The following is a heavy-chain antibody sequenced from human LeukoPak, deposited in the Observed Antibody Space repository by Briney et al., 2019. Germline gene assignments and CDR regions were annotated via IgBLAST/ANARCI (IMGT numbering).Heavy chain of an antibody. CDR2: FDPEDGET. V-gene: IGHV1-24*01. CDR1: GYTLTELS. J-gene: IGHJ3*02. CDR3: ARDFHYSGSGSYYNRAFDI. D-gene: IGHD3-10*01. Sequence: ASVKVSCKVSGYTLTELSMHWVRQAPGKGLEWMGGFDPEDGETIYAQKFQGRVTMTEDTSTDTAYMELSSLRSEDTAVYFCARDFHYSGSGSYYNRAFDIWGQGTVVTVSS.